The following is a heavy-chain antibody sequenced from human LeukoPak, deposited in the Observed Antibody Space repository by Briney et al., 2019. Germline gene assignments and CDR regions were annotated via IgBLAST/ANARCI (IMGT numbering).Heavy chain of an antibody. D-gene: IGHD2-2*01. Sequence: GGSLRLSCAASGFTFSSYWMSWVRQAPGKGLEWVANIKQDGSEKYYVDSVKGRFTISRDNSKNTLYLQMNSLRAEDTAVYYCAKDLGPIVVVPAAEGGSPLDVWGKGTTVTISS. CDR1: GFTFSSYW. J-gene: IGHJ6*04. V-gene: IGHV3-7*01. CDR2: IKQDGSEK. CDR3: AKDLGPIVVVPAAEGGSPLDV.